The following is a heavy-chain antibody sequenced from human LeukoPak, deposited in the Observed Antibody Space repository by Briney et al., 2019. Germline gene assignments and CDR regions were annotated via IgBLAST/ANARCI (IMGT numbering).Heavy chain of an antibody. CDR1: GGSFSGYY. V-gene: IGHV4-34*01. J-gene: IGHJ4*02. Sequence: PSETLSLTCAVYGGSFSGYYWSWIRQPPGKGLEWIGEINHSGSTNYNPSLKSRVTISVDTPKNQFSLKLSSVTAADTAVYYCARGPNEYYYDSSGYYPYWGQGTLVTVSS. D-gene: IGHD3-22*01. CDR3: ARGPNEYYYDSSGYYPY. CDR2: INHSGST.